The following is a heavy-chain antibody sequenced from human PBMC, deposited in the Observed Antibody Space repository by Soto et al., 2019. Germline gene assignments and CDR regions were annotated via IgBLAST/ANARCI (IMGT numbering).Heavy chain of an antibody. CDR1: GFTFSSYA. CDR3: TRDSNNYSFDY. J-gene: IGHJ4*02. Sequence: PGGSLRLSCAASGFTFSSYAMHWVRQAPGKGLEWVARIRKKTAGHTTEYAASVRGRFTISRDDSKNSVYLQMDSLETEDTAVYYCTRDSNNYSFDYWGQGTLVTVSS. CDR2: IRKKTAGHTT. V-gene: IGHV3-72*01. D-gene: IGHD2-21*01.